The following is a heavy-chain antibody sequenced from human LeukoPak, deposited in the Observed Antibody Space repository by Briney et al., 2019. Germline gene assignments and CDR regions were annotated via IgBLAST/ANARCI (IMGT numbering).Heavy chain of an antibody. CDR2: IRYDGSNK. CDR3: ASSIAARGEYFQH. D-gene: IGHD6-6*01. V-gene: IGHV3-30*02. Sequence: GGSLRLSCAASGFTFSSYGMHWVRQAPGKGLEWVAFIRYDGSNKYYADSVKGRFTISRDNSKNTLYLQMNSLRAEDTAVYYCASSIAARGEYFQHWGQGTLVTVSS. CDR1: GFTFSSYG. J-gene: IGHJ1*01.